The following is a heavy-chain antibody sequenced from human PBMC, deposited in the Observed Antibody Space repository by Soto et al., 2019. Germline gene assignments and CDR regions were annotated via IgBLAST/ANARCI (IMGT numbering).Heavy chain of an antibody. CDR2: ISSGGNT. J-gene: IGHJ6*02. Sequence: QLLESGGGLVQPGGSLRLSCEASGFSFSRNAMSWVRQAPGKGLEWVSSISSGGNTYYSDSVKGRFTISRDNSKNTPSLQMTSLGAEDTAVYYCAKLGYCTGGTCYLDYYYGVDVWGQGTTVTVS. D-gene: IGHD2-15*01. CDR3: AKLGYCTGGTCYLDYYYGVDV. CDR1: GFSFSRNA. V-gene: IGHV3-23*01.